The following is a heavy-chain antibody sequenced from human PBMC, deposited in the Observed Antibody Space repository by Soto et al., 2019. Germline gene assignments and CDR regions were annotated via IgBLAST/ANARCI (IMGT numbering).Heavy chain of an antibody. J-gene: IGHJ4*02. CDR3: AQDTAMTRYFFDY. V-gene: IGHV1-69*13. Sequence: SVKVSCKASGGTFSSYAISWVRQAPGQGLEWMGGIIPIFGTANYAQKFQGRVTITADESTSTAYMELSSLRSEDTAVYYCAQDTAMTRYFFDYWGQGTLVTVSS. D-gene: IGHD5-18*01. CDR1: GGTFSSYA. CDR2: IIPIFGTA.